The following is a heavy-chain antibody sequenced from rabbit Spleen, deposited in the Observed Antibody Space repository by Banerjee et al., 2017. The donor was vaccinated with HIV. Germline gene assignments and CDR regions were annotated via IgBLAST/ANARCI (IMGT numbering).Heavy chain of an antibody. CDR1: GFTHRKYY. Sequence: QPKEYGGGLVPPGESLKLSCKASGFTHRKYYMNWVRKAPGKGLEWIGYIDPVFGITYYANWVNGRFSISRENAQNTVFLQMTSLTAADTATYFCARDGAGGSYFALWGPGTLVTVS. CDR2: IDPVFGIT. V-gene: IGHV1S7*01. CDR3: ARDGAGGSYFAL. D-gene: IGHD8-1*01. J-gene: IGHJ6*01.